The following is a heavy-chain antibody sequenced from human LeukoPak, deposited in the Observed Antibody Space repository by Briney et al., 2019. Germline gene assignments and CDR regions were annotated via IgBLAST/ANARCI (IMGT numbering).Heavy chain of an antibody. CDR1: NSSISSGFH. CDR3: ARDADYGDYVPYFDY. Sequence: SETLSLTCTVSNSSISSGFHWGWIRQPPGKGLEWIGSLYHGGSTYFNPSLKSRVTISLDTSRNQFSLKLSSVTAADTAVYYCARDADYGDYVPYFDYWGQGTLVTVSS. J-gene: IGHJ4*02. CDR2: LYHGGST. V-gene: IGHV4-38-2*02. D-gene: IGHD4-17*01.